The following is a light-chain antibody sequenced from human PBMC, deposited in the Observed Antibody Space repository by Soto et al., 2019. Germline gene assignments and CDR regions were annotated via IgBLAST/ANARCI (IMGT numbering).Light chain of an antibody. CDR3: QQYNSYWT. J-gene: IGKJ1*01. CDR2: AAS. Sequence: IQLTQSPSSLSASVGDRVTITCRASQGISSYLAWYQQKPGKAPKLLIYAASTLQSGVPSRFSGSGSGTEFTLTISSLQPDDFATYYCQQYNSYWTFGKGTKGDIK. V-gene: IGKV1-9*01. CDR1: QGISSY.